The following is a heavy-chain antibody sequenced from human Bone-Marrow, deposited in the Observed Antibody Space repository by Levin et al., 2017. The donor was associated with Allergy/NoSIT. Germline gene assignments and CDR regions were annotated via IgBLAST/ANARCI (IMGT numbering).Heavy chain of an antibody. Sequence: LSLTCAASGFTFTDYGMHWVRQAPGKGPEWVALIWYDGNKRYYADSVKGRFTISRDNSKDTLSLQMSSLRAEDTAVYYCARGRAATLQIGYYFDYWGLGTLVTVSS. CDR3: ARGRAATLQIGYYFDY. D-gene: IGHD6-25*01. CDR1: GFTFTDYG. V-gene: IGHV3-33*01. CDR2: IWYDGNKR. J-gene: IGHJ4*02.